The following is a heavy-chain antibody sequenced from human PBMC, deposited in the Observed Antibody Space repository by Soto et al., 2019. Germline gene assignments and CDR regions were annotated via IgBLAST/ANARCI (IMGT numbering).Heavy chain of an antibody. Sequence: SETLSLTCTVSGGSISSGGYYWSWIRQHPGKGLEWIGYIYYSGSTYYNPSLKSRVTISVDTSKNQFSLKLSSVTAADTAVYYCARCSRTGYCMDVWGQGTTVTVSS. CDR2: IYYSGST. J-gene: IGHJ6*02. V-gene: IGHV4-31*03. D-gene: IGHD2-2*01. CDR1: GGSISSGGYY. CDR3: ARCSRTGYCMDV.